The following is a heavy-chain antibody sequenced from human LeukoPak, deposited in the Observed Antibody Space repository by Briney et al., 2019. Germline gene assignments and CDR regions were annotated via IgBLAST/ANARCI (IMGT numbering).Heavy chain of an antibody. CDR3: VRGHYDDY. Sequence: GGALRLSCVGSQCTFSNYWMNWVGQAPGKGVEGVAHIKGEGREKFYADSVKGRFTIPRDDAKNSLYLQLNSLRVDDTAVYYCVRGHYDDYRSQGTLVTVSS. CDR2: IKGEGREK. V-gene: IGHV3-7*01. J-gene: IGHJ4*02. CDR1: QCTFSNYW.